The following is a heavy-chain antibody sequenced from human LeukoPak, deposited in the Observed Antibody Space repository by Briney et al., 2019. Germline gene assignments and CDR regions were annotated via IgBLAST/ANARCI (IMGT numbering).Heavy chain of an antibody. V-gene: IGHV3-21*01. CDR3: ARYHSSSWYYNY. CDR2: ISSSSSYI. CDR1: GFTFSSYS. D-gene: IGHD6-13*01. Sequence: GGSLRLSCAASGFTFSSYSMNWVRQAPGKGLEWVSSISSSSSYIYYADSVKGRFTISRDNAKNSLYLQMNSLRAEDTAVYYCARYHSSSWYYNYWGQRTLVTVSS. J-gene: IGHJ4*02.